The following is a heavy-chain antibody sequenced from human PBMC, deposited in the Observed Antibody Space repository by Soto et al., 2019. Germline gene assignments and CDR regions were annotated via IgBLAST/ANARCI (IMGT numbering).Heavy chain of an antibody. Sequence: SVKVSCKASGGTFSSYSISWVRQAPGQGLEWMGGIIPIFGTANYAQKFQGRVTITADESTSTAYMELSSLRSEDTAVYYCAREDKDILTGYYTYWGQGTLVTVSS. D-gene: IGHD3-9*01. J-gene: IGHJ4*02. V-gene: IGHV1-69*13. CDR1: GGTFSSYS. CDR2: IIPIFGTA. CDR3: AREDKDILTGYYTY.